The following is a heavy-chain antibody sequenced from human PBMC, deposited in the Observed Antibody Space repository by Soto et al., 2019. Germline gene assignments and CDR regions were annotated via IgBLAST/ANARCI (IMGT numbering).Heavy chain of an antibody. Sequence: SETLSLTCTVSGGSVSSGSYYWSWIRQPPGKGLGWIGYIYYSGSTNYNPSLKSRVTISVDTSKNQFSLKLSSVTAADTAVYYCARVLVYYDSSGYYTSPLAFDIWGQGTMVTVSS. V-gene: IGHV4-61*01. J-gene: IGHJ3*02. CDR3: ARVLVYYDSSGYYTSPLAFDI. CDR1: GGSVSSGSYY. CDR2: IYYSGST. D-gene: IGHD3-22*01.